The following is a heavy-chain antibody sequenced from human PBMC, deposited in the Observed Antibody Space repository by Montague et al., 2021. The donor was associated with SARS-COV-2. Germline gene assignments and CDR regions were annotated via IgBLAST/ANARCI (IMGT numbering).Heavy chain of an antibody. Sequence: SLRLSCATSGFTFSRYSMNWVRQAPGKGLEWVSSMSNSNSYIYYADSVKGRFTISRDNAKNSLYLQMNSLRAEDTAVYYCARAAWGYYDSSGYLDYWGQGTLVTVSS. V-gene: IGHV3-21*01. CDR1: GFTFSRYS. D-gene: IGHD3-22*01. CDR3: ARAAWGYYDSSGYLDY. J-gene: IGHJ4*02. CDR2: MSNSNSYI.